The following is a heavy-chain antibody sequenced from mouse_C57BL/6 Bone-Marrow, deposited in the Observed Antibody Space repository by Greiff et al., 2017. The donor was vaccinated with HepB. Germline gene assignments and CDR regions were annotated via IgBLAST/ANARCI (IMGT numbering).Heavy chain of an antibody. Sequence: QVQLKQSGPELVKPGASVKISCKASGYAFSSSWMNWVKQRPGKGLEWIGRIYPGDGDTNYNGKFKGKATLTADKSSSTAYMQLSSLTSEDSAVYFCATRQLGAMDYWGQGTSVTVSS. CDR2: IYPGDGDT. CDR1: GYAFSSSW. D-gene: IGHD3-2*01. J-gene: IGHJ4*01. CDR3: ATRQLGAMDY. V-gene: IGHV1-82*01.